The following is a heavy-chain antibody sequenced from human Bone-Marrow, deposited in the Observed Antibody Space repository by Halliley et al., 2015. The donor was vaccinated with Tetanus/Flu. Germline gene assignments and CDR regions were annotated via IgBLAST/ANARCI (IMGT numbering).Heavy chain of an antibody. Sequence: QLVQSGGGLIQPGGSLRLSCAASGVTVSNNYMSWVRQAPGKGLEWLSVMYSGGGTRYADSVRGRFTISRDNSKNTVYLQMNNLRVEVTAVYYCARNQPVTTLGYWGQGTRVTVSS. CDR2: MYSGGGT. D-gene: IGHD4-4*01. CDR3: ARNQPVTTLGY. V-gene: IGHV3-53*01. J-gene: IGHJ4*02. CDR1: GVTVSNNY.